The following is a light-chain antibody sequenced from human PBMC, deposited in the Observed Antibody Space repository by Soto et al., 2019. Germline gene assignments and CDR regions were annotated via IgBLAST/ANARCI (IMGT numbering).Light chain of an antibody. J-gene: IGLJ3*02. Sequence: QSALTQPASVSGSPGQSITSSCTGTNSDVGAYNYVSWFQQHPGKAPKLIIFEVTNRPSGVSHRFSGSKSANTASLTISGLQTEDEADYYCLSYTITSVLVFGGGTKLTVL. CDR3: LSYTITSVLV. CDR2: EVT. V-gene: IGLV2-14*01. CDR1: NSDVGAYNY.